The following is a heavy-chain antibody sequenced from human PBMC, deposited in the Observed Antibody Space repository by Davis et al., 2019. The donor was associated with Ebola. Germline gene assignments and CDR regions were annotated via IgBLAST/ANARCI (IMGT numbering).Heavy chain of an antibody. J-gene: IGHJ5*02. CDR2: ISGSGGST. V-gene: IGHV3-23*01. CDR1: GFTFSSYW. D-gene: IGHD3-10*01. Sequence: GESLKISCAASGFTFSSYWMHWVRQAPGKGLEWVSAISGSGGSTYYADSVKGRFTISRDNSKNTLYLQMNSLRAEDTAVYYCASGSGNKWFDPWGQGTLVTVSS. CDR3: ASGSGNKWFDP.